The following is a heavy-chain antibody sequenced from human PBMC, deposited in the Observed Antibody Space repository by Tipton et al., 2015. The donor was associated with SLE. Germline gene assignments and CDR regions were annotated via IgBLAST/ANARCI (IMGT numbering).Heavy chain of an antibody. J-gene: IGHJ4*02. CDR3: SRRLRTKGLDY. V-gene: IGHV4-31*03. D-gene: IGHD2-8*01. CDR2: IYYSGST. CDR1: GGSISSGGYY. Sequence: TLSLTCTVSGGSISSGGYYWSWIRQHPGKGLEWIGYIYYSGSTYYNPSLKSRVTISIDTSKRQFSLNLTSVTAADTSVYYCSRRLRTKGLDYWGQGTLVTVS.